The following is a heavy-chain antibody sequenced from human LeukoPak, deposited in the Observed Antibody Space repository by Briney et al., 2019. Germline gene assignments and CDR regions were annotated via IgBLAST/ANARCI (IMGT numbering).Heavy chain of an antibody. CDR1: GGSISSYY. J-gene: IGHJ3*02. V-gene: IGHV4-59*12. CDR2: IYYSGST. CDR3: ARDGRTIFGVAHTLDAFDI. D-gene: IGHD3-3*01. Sequence: SETLSLTCTVSGGSISSYYWSWIRQPPGKGLEWIGYIYYSGSTNYNPSLKSRVTISVDTSKNQLSLKLSSVTAADTAVYYCARDGRTIFGVAHTLDAFDIWGQGTMVTVSS.